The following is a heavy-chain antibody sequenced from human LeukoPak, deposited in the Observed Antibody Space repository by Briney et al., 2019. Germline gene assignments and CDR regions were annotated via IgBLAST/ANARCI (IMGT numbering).Heavy chain of an antibody. J-gene: IGHJ4*02. CDR2: IIPIFGTA. V-gene: IGHV1-69*01. Sequence: SVKVSCKASGGTFSSYAISWVRQAPGQGLECMGGIIPIFGTANYAQKFRGRVTFTGEESTSTAYMELSSLRSEATAVYYCARRSVAFDYWGQGTLVTVSS. CDR1: GGTFSSYA. CDR3: ARRSVAFDY.